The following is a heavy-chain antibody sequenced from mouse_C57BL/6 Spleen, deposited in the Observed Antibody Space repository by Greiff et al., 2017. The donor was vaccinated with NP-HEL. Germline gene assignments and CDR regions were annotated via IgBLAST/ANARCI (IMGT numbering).Heavy chain of an antibody. V-gene: IGHV1-7*01. Sequence: QVHVKQSGAELAKPGASVKLSCKASGYTFTSYWMHWVKQRPGQGLEWIGYINPSSGYTKYNQKFKDKATLTADKSSSTAYMQLSSLTYEDSAVYYCASQLLGNFDYWGQGTTLTVSS. CDR2: INPSSGYT. D-gene: IGHD2-1*01. CDR1: GYTFTSYW. J-gene: IGHJ2*01. CDR3: ASQLLGNFDY.